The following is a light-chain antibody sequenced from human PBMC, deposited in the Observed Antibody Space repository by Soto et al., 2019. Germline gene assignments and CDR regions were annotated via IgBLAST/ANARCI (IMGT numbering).Light chain of an antibody. CDR2: DIS. CDR1: QSVSSN. CDR3: QQYHNWPIT. J-gene: IGKJ5*01. V-gene: IGKV3D-15*01. Sequence: VIRRSPATLSVSPGERATLSCTSSQSVSSNLACYQQQPRHPPTILIYDISTRATAIPTRFSCSGSAKAFTLPISSLQYEDFAAYYCQQYHNWPITVGPVTRLEIK.